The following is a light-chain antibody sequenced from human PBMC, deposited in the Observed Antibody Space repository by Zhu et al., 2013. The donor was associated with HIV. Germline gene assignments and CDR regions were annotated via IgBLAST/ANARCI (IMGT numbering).Light chain of an antibody. V-gene: IGLV2-14*01. CDR1: SSDVGGYNY. J-gene: IGLJ3*02. Sequence: QSALTQPASVSGSPRQSITISCTGTSSDVGGYNYVSWYQQHPGKAPKLMIYEVSNRPSGVSNRFSGSKSANTASLTISGLQAEDEADYYCAAWDDSLNSWLFGGGTKLTVL. CDR3: AAWDDSLNSWL. CDR2: EVS.